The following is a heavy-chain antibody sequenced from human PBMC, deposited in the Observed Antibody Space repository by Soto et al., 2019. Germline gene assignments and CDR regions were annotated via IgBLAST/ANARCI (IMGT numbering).Heavy chain of an antibody. Sequence: ASVKVSCKASGYTFTSYGISWVRQAPGQGLEWLGWISAYNGNTNYARKLQGRVTMTTVTSTSIAYMELRSLRSDDTAVYYCARGFRLVQRSFDIWGQGTMVTVSS. CDR1: GYTFTSYG. CDR2: ISAYNGNT. V-gene: IGHV1-18*04. D-gene: IGHD2-2*01. J-gene: IGHJ3*02. CDR3: ARGFRLVQRSFDI.